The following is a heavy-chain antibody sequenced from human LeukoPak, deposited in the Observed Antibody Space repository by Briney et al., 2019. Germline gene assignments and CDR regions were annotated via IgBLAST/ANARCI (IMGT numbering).Heavy chain of an antibody. V-gene: IGHV4-59*01. J-gene: IGHJ6*03. CDR3: ARGGHEAPYYMDV. CDR1: GGSMTSYY. CDR2: IYYRGST. Sequence: SETLSLTCTVSGGSMTSYYWSWIRQPPGKGLEWIGYIYYRGSTNYNPSLKTRVSLSVDTSKKQFSLKLSSVIAADSAVYFCARGGHEAPYYMDVWGKGTTVTVSS.